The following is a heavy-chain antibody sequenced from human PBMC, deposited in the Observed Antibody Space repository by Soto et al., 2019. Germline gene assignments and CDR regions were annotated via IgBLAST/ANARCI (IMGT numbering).Heavy chain of an antibody. CDR2: ISYDGSNK. D-gene: IGHD3-3*01. Sequence: PGGSLRLSCAASGFTFSSYGMHWVRQAPGKGLEWVAVISYDGSNKYYADSVKGRFTISRDNSKNTLYLQMNSLRAEDTAVYYCAKGRFLEWLPPGDYWGQGTLVTVSS. V-gene: IGHV3-30*18. J-gene: IGHJ4*02. CDR1: GFTFSSYG. CDR3: AKGRFLEWLPPGDY.